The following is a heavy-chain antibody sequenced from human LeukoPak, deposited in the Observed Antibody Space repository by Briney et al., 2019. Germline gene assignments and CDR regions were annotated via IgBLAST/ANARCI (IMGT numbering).Heavy chain of an antibody. CDR3: ARVGVAAAGIGYYYMDV. CDR2: TYYSGST. V-gene: IGHV4-59*01. D-gene: IGHD6-13*01. J-gene: IGHJ6*03. CDR1: GGSISTYY. Sequence: PSENLSLTCTVSGGSISTYYWSWIRQPPGKGLEWIGYTYYSGSTNYNPSLKSRVTISVDTSKNHFSLKLRSVTAADTAVYYCARVGVAAAGIGYYYMDVWGKGTTVTVSS.